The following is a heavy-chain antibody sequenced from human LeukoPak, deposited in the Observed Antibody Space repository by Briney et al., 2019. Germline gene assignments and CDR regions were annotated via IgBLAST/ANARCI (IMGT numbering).Heavy chain of an antibody. Sequence: NPGGSLRLSCAASGFTFSSYSMNWVRQAPGKGLEWVSSISSSSSYIYYADSVRGRFTIYRDNAKNSLYLQMNSLRAEDTAVYYCARVRDGYNSGAFDIWGQGTMVTVSS. CDR2: ISSSSSYI. J-gene: IGHJ3*02. CDR1: GFTFSSYS. CDR3: ARVRDGYNSGAFDI. V-gene: IGHV3-21*01. D-gene: IGHD5-24*01.